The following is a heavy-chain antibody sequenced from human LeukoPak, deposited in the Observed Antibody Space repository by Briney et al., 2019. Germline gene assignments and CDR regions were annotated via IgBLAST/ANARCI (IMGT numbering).Heavy chain of an antibody. Sequence: ASVKVSCKASGGTLSSYAISWVRQAPGQGLEWMGRIIPIFGIANYAQKLQGRVTITADKSTSTAYMELSSLRSEDTAVYYCARLSRYYDSSGYYYSGWFDPWGQGTLVTVSS. CDR3: ARLSRYYDSSGYYYSGWFDP. J-gene: IGHJ5*02. V-gene: IGHV1-69*04. D-gene: IGHD3-22*01. CDR2: IIPIFGIA. CDR1: GGTLSSYA.